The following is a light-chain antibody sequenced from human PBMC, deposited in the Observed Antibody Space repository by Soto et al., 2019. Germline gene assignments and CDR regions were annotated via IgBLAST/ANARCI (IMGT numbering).Light chain of an antibody. CDR3: VLYMGSGLRV. CDR1: SGSVSTSYY. J-gene: IGLJ3*02. CDR2: NTN. V-gene: IGLV8-61*01. Sequence: QAVVTQEPSFSVSPGRTVTLTCGLTSGSVSTSYYPSWYQQTPGQAPRTLIYNTNTRSSGVPDRFSGSILGNKAALTITGAQADDESDYYCVLYMGSGLRVFGGGTKLTVL.